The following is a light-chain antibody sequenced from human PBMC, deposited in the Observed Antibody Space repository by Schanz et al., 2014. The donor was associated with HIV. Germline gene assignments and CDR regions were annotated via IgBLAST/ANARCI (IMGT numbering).Light chain of an antibody. V-gene: IGLV6-57*04. Sequence: NFMLTQPHSVSESPGKKITLSCNRSSGSIASGYVHRYQRPPGSAPTIGIYEDNQRPSGVPVRFSGSIDSSSNSASLTISGLKTEDEADYYCQSYDNSNLVVFGGGTKLTVL. CDR2: EDN. CDR1: SGSIASGY. CDR3: QSYDNSNLVV. J-gene: IGLJ2*01.